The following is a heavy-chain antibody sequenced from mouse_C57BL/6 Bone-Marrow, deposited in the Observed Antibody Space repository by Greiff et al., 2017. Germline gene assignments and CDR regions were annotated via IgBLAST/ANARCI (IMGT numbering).Heavy chain of an antibody. V-gene: IGHV1-26*01. CDR3: ARLVDY. J-gene: IGHJ2*01. Sequence: EVKLQQSGPELVKPGASVKISCKASGYTFTDYYMNWVKQSHGKSLEWIGDINPNNGGTSYNQKFKGKATLTVDKSSSTAYMQLSSLTSEDSAVYYCARLVDYWGQGTTLTVSS. CDR2: INPNNGGT. CDR1: GYTFTDYY.